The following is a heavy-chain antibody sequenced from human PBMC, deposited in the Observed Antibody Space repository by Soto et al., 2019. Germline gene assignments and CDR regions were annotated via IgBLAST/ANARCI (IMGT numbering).Heavy chain of an antibody. Sequence: QVQLVQSGAEVRKPGASVKVSCKASGYTFNNYFMHWVRQAPAQGLEWMGVITPSSGSTTYAQRFQGGLTMTRDTSTSTVYKELRSLRSEDPAVYFCARDLVPIWNYVGLAPGAQHWFDPWGQGTLVTVAS. CDR2: ITPSSGST. D-gene: IGHD1-7*01. CDR3: ARDLVPIWNYVGLAPGAQHWFDP. CDR1: GYTFNNYF. J-gene: IGHJ5*02. V-gene: IGHV1-46*02.